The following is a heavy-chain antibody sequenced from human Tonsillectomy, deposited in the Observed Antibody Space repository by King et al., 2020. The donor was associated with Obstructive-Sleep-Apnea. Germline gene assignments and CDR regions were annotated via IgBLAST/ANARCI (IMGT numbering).Heavy chain of an antibody. Sequence: QLQESGPGLVKPSGTLSLTCAVSGGSLSSTNWWSWVRQPPGKGLEWIGEIYHSGSTNYNPSLKSRVTISVDESKNQFSLKLTSVTAADTAVYYCARTGNVDYDRSGVPHNWFDPWGQGTLVTVSS. V-gene: IGHV4-4*02. J-gene: IGHJ5*02. CDR2: IYHSGST. CDR1: GGSLSSTNW. CDR3: ARTGNVDYDRSGVPHNWFDP. D-gene: IGHD3-22*01.